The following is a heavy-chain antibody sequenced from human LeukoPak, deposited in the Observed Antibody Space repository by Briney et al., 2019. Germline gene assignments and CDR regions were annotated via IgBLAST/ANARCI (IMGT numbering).Heavy chain of an antibody. CDR3: ATYSSGYYYYYFDY. CDR2: IYYSGST. CDR1: GGSISSSSYY. J-gene: IGHJ4*02. V-gene: IGHV4-39*07. Sequence: SETLSLTCTVSGGSISSSSYYWGWIRQPPGKGLEWIGSIYYSGSTYYNPSLKSRVTISVDTSKNQFSLKLSSVTAADTAVYYCATYSSGYYYYYFDYWGQGTLVTVSS. D-gene: IGHD3-22*01.